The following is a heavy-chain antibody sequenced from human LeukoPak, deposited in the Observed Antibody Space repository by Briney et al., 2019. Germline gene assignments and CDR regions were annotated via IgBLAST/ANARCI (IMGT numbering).Heavy chain of an antibody. CDR1: GGSISRGGYY. CDR2: VYYSGST. D-gene: IGHD3-22*01. CDR3: ARVFYHSSGYYHYYFGMDV. J-gene: IGHJ6*02. V-gene: IGHV4-31*03. Sequence: SQTLSPACTLAGGSISRGGYYWSWIRQHQGKGREWIGYVYYSGSTYYNPSLKRRVTISVDTSKNQFSRKLSSLTAADTAVYYCARVFYHSSGYYHYYFGMDVWGQGTTVTVS.